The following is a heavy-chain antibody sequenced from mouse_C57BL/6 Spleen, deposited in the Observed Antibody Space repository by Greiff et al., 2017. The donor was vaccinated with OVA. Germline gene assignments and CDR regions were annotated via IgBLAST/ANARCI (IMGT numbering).Heavy chain of an antibody. CDR2: ISYDGSN. CDR3: ARDDYDFQFAY. D-gene: IGHD2-4*01. CDR1: GYSITSGYY. V-gene: IGHV3-6*01. Sequence: EVQLQESGPGLVKPSQSLSLTCSVTGYSITSGYYWNWIRQFPGNKLEWMGYISYDGSNNYNPSLNNRISITRDTSKNQFFLKLNSVTTEDTATYYCARDDYDFQFAYWGQGTLVTVSA. J-gene: IGHJ3*01.